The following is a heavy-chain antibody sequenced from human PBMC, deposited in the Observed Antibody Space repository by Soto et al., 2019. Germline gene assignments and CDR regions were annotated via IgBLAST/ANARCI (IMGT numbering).Heavy chain of an antibody. CDR1: GYTLTEFS. CDR2: FDPEDAET. Sequence: ASVKVSCKVSGYTLTEFSMHWVRQAPGKGLEWMGGFDPEDAETIYAQKFQGRVTMTEDTSTDTAYMELSSLRSEDTAVYYCAATLGSSLQNDYYGMDVWGQGTTVTVSS. D-gene: IGHD6-6*01. CDR3: AATLGSSLQNDYYGMDV. V-gene: IGHV1-24*01. J-gene: IGHJ6*02.